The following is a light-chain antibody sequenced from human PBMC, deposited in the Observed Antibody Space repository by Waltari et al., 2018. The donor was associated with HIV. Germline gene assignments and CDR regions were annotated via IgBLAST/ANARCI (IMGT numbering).Light chain of an antibody. CDR3: QQYAKLLYT. CDR2: DAS. V-gene: IGKV1-33*01. J-gene: IGKJ2*01. Sequence: DIQMTQSPSYLSASVGDRVTITGQASQGISNYFPWYQQNTGTAPKLRIHDASNLEPGVPSRFSGSGSGTDCPFTISSLQPEHIATYCCQQYAKLLYTLGQGTKLEI. CDR1: QGISNY.